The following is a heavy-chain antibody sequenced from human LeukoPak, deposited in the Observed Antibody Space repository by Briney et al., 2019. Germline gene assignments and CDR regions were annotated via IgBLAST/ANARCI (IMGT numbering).Heavy chain of an antibody. J-gene: IGHJ3*02. CDR3: ARRPKRVVAATPRAFDI. V-gene: IGHV4-34*01. D-gene: IGHD2-15*01. Sequence: SETLSLTCAVYGGSFSGYYWSWIRQPPGKGLEWIGEINHSGSTNYNPSLKSRVTISVDTSKNQFSLKRSSVTAADTAVYYCARRPKRVVAATPRAFDIWGQGTMVTVSS. CDR1: GGSFSGYY. CDR2: INHSGST.